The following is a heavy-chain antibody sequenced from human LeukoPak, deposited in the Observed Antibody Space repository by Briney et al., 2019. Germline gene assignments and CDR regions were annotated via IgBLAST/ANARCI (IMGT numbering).Heavy chain of an antibody. CDR2: ISSNGGST. CDR1: GFTFSCYT. J-gene: IGHJ3*02. V-gene: IGHV3-64*01. CDR3: ASDGEDAFDI. Sequence: GGSLRLSCAASGFTFSCYTMHWVRQAPGEGLEYVSVISSNGGSTYYANSVKGRFAISRDKSKSTLFLQMGSLRAENTTVYYCASDGEDAFDIWGQGTMVTVSS.